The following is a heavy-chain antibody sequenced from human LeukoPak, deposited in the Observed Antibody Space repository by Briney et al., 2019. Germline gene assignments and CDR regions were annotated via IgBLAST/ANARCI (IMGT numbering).Heavy chain of an antibody. D-gene: IGHD3-10*01. CDR3: ARGGYGHNMDV. CDR1: GFMFSNYY. CDR2: IKNAGIDT. J-gene: IGHJ6*03. V-gene: IGHV3-74*01. Sequence: GWSLRLSCVGSGFMFSNYYMYWVRQAPGKGLVGVSRIKNAGIDTIYADAVKGLFTVSRDNAKNTVYLQMSSLRAEDTAVYYCARGGYGHNMDVWGEGTTVTVSS.